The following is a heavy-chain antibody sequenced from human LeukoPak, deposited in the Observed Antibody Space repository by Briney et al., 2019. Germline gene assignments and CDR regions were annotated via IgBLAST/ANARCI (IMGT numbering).Heavy chain of an antibody. CDR2: ISYDGSNK. J-gene: IGHJ5*02. Sequence: PGRSLRLSCAASGFTFSSYGMHWVRPAPGKGLEWVAVISYDGSNKYYADSVKGRFTISRDNSKNTLYLQMNSLRAEDTAVYYCAKSDWFDPWGQGTLVTVSS. V-gene: IGHV3-30*18. CDR3: AKSDWFDP. CDR1: GFTFSSYG.